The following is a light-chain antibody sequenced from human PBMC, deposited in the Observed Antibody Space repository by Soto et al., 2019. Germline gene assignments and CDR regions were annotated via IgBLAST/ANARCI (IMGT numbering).Light chain of an antibody. J-gene: IGKJ1*01. CDR3: QQYDGYSWT. CDR2: AAS. Sequence: IQMTQSPSSLSASVGDRVTITCRASQSISNYLNWYQQKPGKAPKVLIYAASSLQSGVPSRFSGIGSGTEFTLTITSLQPDDFATYYCQQYDGYSWTFGQGTKVDIK. V-gene: IGKV1-39*01. CDR1: QSISNY.